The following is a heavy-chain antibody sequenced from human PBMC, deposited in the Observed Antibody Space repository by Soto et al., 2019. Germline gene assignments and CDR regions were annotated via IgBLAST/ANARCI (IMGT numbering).Heavy chain of an antibody. Sequence: QLQLQESGSGLVKPSQTLSLTCAVSGGSISSGGYSWSWIRQPPGKGLEWIGYIYHSGSTYYNPSLKSRVTISVDRSKNQFSLKLSSVTAADTAVYYCARQYYYDSSGYYHFDYWGQGTLVTVSS. V-gene: IGHV4-30-2*01. CDR2: IYHSGST. D-gene: IGHD3-22*01. CDR1: GGSISSGGYS. J-gene: IGHJ4*02. CDR3: ARQYYYDSSGYYHFDY.